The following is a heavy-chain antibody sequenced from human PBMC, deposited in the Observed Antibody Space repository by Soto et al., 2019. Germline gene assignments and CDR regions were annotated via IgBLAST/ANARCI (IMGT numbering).Heavy chain of an antibody. CDR1: GFTCSSYW. D-gene: IGHD3-3*01. J-gene: IGHJ4*02. CDR3: AREDFWSGYYEFTFDY. Sequence: EVQLVESGGGLVQPGGSLRLSCAASGFTCSSYWMSWVRQAPGKGLEWVANIKQDGSEKYYVDSVKGRFTISRDNAKNSLYLQMNSLRAEDTAVYYCAREDFWSGYYEFTFDYWGQGTLVTVSS. V-gene: IGHV3-7*03. CDR2: IKQDGSEK.